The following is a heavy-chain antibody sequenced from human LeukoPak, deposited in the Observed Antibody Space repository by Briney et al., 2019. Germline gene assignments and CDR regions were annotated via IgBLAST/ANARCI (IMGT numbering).Heavy chain of an antibody. CDR1: GFTFSDYF. CDR3: AKARQGFAYFDY. CDR2: ISSSGSTI. V-gene: IGHV3-11*01. D-gene: IGHD2-21*01. J-gene: IGHJ4*02. Sequence: PGGSLRLSCAASGFTFSDYFMSWIRQAPGKGLEWVSYISSSGSTIYYADSVKGRFTISRDNAKNSLYLQMNSLRAEDTAIYYCAKARQGFAYFDYWGQGALVTVSS.